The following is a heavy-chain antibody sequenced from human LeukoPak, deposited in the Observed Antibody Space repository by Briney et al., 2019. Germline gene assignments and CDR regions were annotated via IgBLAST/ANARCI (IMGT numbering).Heavy chain of an antibody. J-gene: IGHJ4*02. Sequence: SVKVSCRASGGTFSSYAISWVRQAPGQGLEWMGGIIPIFGTANYSQKFQGRVTIAADESTSTAYMELSSLRSEDTAVYYCASIGPELQLEPEYYFDYWGQGTLVTVSS. V-gene: IGHV1-69*13. CDR1: GGTFSSYA. CDR2: IIPIFGTA. D-gene: IGHD1-1*01. CDR3: ASIGPELQLEPEYYFDY.